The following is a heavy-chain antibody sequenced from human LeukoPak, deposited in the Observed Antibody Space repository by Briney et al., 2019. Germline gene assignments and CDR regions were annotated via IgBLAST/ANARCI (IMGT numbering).Heavy chain of an antibody. CDR3: ANYRKPQGLDY. J-gene: IGHJ4*02. CDR2: ISSNGADT. D-gene: IGHD1-14*01. V-gene: IGHV3-23*01. CDR1: RFAFSTYA. Sequence: PGGSLRLSCAVSRFAFSTYAMTWVRQAPGQGLEYVSTISSNGADTYYADSVKGRFTISRDNSKNTLYLQMTSLRDEETAVYYCANYRKPQGLDYWGQGTLVTVSS.